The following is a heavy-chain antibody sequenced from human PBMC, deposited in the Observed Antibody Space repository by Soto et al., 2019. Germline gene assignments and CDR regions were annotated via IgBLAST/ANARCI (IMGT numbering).Heavy chain of an antibody. Sequence: SETLSLTCTVSGGSISSGGYYWSWIRQHPGKGLEWIGYIYYSGSTYYNPSLKSRVTISVDTSKNQFSLKLSSVTAADTAVYYCARGSYSSRKVDYWGQGTLVTVSS. V-gene: IGHV4-31*03. CDR2: IYYSGST. CDR1: GGSISSGGYY. CDR3: ARGSYSSRKVDY. D-gene: IGHD6-13*01. J-gene: IGHJ4*02.